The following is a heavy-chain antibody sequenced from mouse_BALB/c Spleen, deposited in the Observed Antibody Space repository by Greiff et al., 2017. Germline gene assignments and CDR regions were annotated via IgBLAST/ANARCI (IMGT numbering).Heavy chain of an antibody. J-gene: IGHJ2*01. CDR3: AKSHLDSSEGCVK. D-gene: IGHD3-2*01. Sequence: QVPLKQSGPVLVAPSQTLSITCTVSGFSLTDYGVSWIRQPPGKGLEWLGVVWGGGSTFYNSALKSRLSISKVDSKRQVCLQMNSLQTDDTAIYYYAKSHLDSSEGCVKWGQGTTGTVSA. V-gene: IGHV2-6-5*01. CDR1: GFSLTDYG. CDR2: VWGGGST.